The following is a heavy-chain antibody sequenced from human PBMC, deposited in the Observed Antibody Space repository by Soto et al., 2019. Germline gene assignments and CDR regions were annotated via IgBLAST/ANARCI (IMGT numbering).Heavy chain of an antibody. CDR2: ISYDGSNK. V-gene: IGHV3-30*18. CDR1: GFTFSSYG. J-gene: IGHJ6*02. Sequence: GGSLRLSCAASGFTFSSYGMHWVRQAPGKGLEWVAVISYDGSNKYYADSVKGRFTISRDNSKNTLYLQMNSLRAEDTAVYYCAKDLGTNPYDGSGYYYYYYGMDVWGQGTTVTVSS. CDR3: AKDLGTNPYDGSGYYYYYYGMDV. D-gene: IGHD3-22*01.